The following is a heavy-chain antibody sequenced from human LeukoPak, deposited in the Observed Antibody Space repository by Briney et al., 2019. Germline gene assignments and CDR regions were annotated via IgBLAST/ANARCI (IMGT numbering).Heavy chain of an antibody. D-gene: IGHD1-26*01. V-gene: IGHV1-18*01. CDR2: VSAYNGKT. CDR1: GYTFTNYG. CDR3: AKFGSYFEGHY. Sequence: ASVKVSCKASGYTFTNYGITWVRQAPRQGLEWMGWVSAYNGKTNYARKFQGRVTMTTDTFSSTAYMELRSLTSDDSAVYYCAKFGSYFEGHYWGQGTLVTVSS. J-gene: IGHJ4*02.